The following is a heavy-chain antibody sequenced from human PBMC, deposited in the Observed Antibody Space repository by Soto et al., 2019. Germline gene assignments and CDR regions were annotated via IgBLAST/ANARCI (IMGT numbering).Heavy chain of an antibody. D-gene: IGHD5-12*01. V-gene: IGHV3-9*01. CDR1: GFTFDDYA. Sequence: GGSLRLSCAASGFTFDDYAMHWVRQAPGKGLEWVSGISWNSGSIGYADSVKGRFTISRDNAKNSLYLQMNSLRSEDTALYYCAKDMGYDLSPLGYFDYWGQGTLVTVS. J-gene: IGHJ4*02. CDR3: AKDMGYDLSPLGYFDY. CDR2: ISWNSGSI.